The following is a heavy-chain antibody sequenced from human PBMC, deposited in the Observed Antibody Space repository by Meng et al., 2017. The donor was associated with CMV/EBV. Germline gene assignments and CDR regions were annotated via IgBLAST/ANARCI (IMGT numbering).Heavy chain of an antibody. Sequence: QVQLVQSGAGMKKPGAPVKVSCTTSGFTFSDYYIHWVRQAPGQGLEWMGWVNSNNDATNYARKFQGRVSMTRDTSISTAHMELSRLMSDDTAVYYCVRSSGWSLFDYWGQGTLVTVSS. J-gene: IGHJ4*02. CDR1: GFTFSDYY. D-gene: IGHD6-19*01. CDR3: VRSSGWSLFDY. V-gene: IGHV1-2*02. CDR2: VNSNNDAT.